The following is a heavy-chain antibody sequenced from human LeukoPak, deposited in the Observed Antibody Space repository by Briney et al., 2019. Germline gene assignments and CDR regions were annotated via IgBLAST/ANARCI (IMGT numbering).Heavy chain of an antibody. CDR3: ARDHNYAFDN. Sequence: GGSLRLSCTASGFPFIEYSMNWVRQVPGKGLVWIAYIGTDSGNTKYADSVRGRFTISADKTKNSLYLQMNSLRVDDTAVYYCARDHNYAFDNWGQGTLVSVAS. CDR1: GFPFIEYS. CDR2: IGTDSGNT. V-gene: IGHV3-48*01. D-gene: IGHD1-1*01. J-gene: IGHJ4*02.